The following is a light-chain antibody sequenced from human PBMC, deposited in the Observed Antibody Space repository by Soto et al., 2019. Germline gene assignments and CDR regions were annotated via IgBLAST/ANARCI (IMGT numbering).Light chain of an antibody. CDR2: EVS. CDR1: SSDVGAYDY. V-gene: IGLV2-14*01. Sequence: QSVLTQPASVSGSPGQSITISCTGTSSDVGAYDYVSLYQHHPGKAPKLMIHEVSDRPSGISNRFSGSKSGNPASLSISGLQAEDEADYYCSSYTSATTDVFGTGTKVTVL. CDR3: SSYTSATTDV. J-gene: IGLJ1*01.